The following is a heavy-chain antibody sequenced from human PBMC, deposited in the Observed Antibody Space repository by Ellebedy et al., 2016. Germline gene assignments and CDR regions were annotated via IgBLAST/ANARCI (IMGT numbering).Heavy chain of an antibody. D-gene: IGHD4-11*01. CDR3: ARASHYGNYVIDY. CDR1: GFTFSGSG. CDR2: TWYDEISA. J-gene: IGHJ4*02. Sequence: GGSLTLSCAASGFTFSGSGMHWVRPAPGTGRERVAVTWYDEISALYADSVKGRFTISRDNAKNTLYLQMNSLRAEDTAVYYCARASHYGNYVIDYWGQGILVTVSS. V-gene: IGHV3-33*08.